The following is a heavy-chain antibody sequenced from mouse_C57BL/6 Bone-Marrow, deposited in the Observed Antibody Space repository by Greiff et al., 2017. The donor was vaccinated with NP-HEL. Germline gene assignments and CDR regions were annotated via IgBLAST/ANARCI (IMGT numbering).Heavy chain of an antibody. Sequence: VQLQQSGTVLARPGASVKMSCKTSGYTFTSYWMHWVKQRPGQGLEWIGAIYPGNSDTSYNQKCKGKAKLTAVTSASTAYMELSSLTNEDAAVYYCTRVGYSKRDWFAYWGQGTLVTVSA. V-gene: IGHV1-5*01. CDR3: TRVGYSKRDWFAY. CDR1: GYTFTSYW. CDR2: IYPGNSDT. J-gene: IGHJ3*01. D-gene: IGHD2-14*01.